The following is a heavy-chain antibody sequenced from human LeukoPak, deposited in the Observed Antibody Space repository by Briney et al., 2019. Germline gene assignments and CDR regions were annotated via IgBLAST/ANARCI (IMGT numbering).Heavy chain of an antibody. Sequence: GASVKVSCKASGYTVTNYGINWVRQAPGQGLEWMGWISAYTGNTNYAQKLQGRVTMTTDTSTSTAYMELRSLRSDDTAVYYCAREGDGGSYFPPWFDPWGQGTLVTVSS. J-gene: IGHJ5*02. V-gene: IGHV1-18*01. CDR3: AREGDGGSYFPPWFDP. CDR2: ISAYTGNT. CDR1: GYTVTNYG. D-gene: IGHD1-26*01.